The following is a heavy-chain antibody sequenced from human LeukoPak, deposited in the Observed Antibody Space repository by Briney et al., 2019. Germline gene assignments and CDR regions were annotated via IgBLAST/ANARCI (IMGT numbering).Heavy chain of an antibody. J-gene: IGHJ5*02. D-gene: IGHD2-15*01. CDR1: GYSISSGYY. V-gene: IGHV4-38-2*01. CDR3: ARPQYCSGGSCSSGWFDP. CDR2: IYHSGST. Sequence: SETLSLTCAVSGYSISSGYYWGWIRQPPGKGLEWIGSIYHSGSTYYNPSLKSRVTISVDTSKNQFSLKLSSVTAAGTAVYYCARPQYCSGGSCSSGWFDPWGQGTLVTVSS.